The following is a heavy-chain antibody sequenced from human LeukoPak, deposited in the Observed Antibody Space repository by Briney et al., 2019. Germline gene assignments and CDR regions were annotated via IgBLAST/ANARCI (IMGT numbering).Heavy chain of an antibody. D-gene: IGHD6-19*01. CDR2: IYSGGST. CDR1: GFTVSSNY. CDR3: AGLAVAGYFDY. J-gene: IGHJ4*02. V-gene: IGHV3-53*01. Sequence: PGGSLRLSCAASGFTVSSNYMSWVRQAPGKGLEWVSVIYSGGSTYYADSVKGRFTISRDNSKNTLYLRMNSLRAEDTAVYYCAGLAVAGYFDYWGQGTLVTVSS.